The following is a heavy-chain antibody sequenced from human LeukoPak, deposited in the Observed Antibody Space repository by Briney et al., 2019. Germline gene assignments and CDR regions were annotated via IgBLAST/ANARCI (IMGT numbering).Heavy chain of an antibody. CDR2: VDLEDGET. D-gene: IGHD2-2*01. CDR1: GYTFTDYY. CDR3: ATDIAVVPAAIEAFDI. Sequence: ASVKVSCXVSGYTFTDYYMHWVQQAPGKGLEWMGLVDLEDGETIYAEKFQGRVTITADTSTDTAYMELSSLRSEDTAVYYCATDIAVVPAAIEAFDIWGQGTMVTVSS. V-gene: IGHV1-69-2*01. J-gene: IGHJ3*02.